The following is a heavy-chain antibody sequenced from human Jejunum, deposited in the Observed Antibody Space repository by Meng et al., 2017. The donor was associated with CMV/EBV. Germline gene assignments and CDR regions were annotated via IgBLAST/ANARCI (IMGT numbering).Heavy chain of an antibody. CDR1: FTVSNYA. V-gene: IGHV3-30*04. CDR2: ISYDGKII. Sequence: FTVSNYAMYWVRQAPGKGLEWVAVISYDGKIIDYADSVTGRFTISRDNSRNTLFLQMNSLRGDDTGVYYCGRGRVSYANSSPQGYWGQGTLVTVSS. J-gene: IGHJ4*02. CDR3: GRGRVSYANSSPQGY. D-gene: IGHD2-2*01.